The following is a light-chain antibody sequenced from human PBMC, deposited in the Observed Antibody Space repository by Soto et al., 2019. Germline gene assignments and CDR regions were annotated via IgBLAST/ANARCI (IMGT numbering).Light chain of an antibody. CDR3: QQYYSTPFT. J-gene: IGKJ3*01. CDR1: QSVLYSSNNKNY. CDR2: WAS. Sequence: DIVMTQSPDSLAVSLGERATINCKSSQSVLYSSNNKNYLAWYQQKPGQPPKLLICWASTRESGVPDRFSGSGSGTDFTLTISSLQAEDVAVYYCQQYYSTPFTFGPGTKVDSK. V-gene: IGKV4-1*01.